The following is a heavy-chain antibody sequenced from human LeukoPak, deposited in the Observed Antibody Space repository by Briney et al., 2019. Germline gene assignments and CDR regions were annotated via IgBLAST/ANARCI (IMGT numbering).Heavy chain of an antibody. V-gene: IGHV3-13*01. CDR3: ARDLSPGYSSNWYDY. J-gene: IGHJ5*01. D-gene: IGHD6-13*01. CDR2: IGTAGDT. Sequence: GGSLRLSCAASGFTFSSYDMHWVRQATGKGLEWVSAIGTAGDTYYPGSVKGRFTISRENAKNPLYLQMNSLRAEDTAVYFCARDLSPGYSSNWYDYWGQGTLVTVSS. CDR1: GFTFSSYD.